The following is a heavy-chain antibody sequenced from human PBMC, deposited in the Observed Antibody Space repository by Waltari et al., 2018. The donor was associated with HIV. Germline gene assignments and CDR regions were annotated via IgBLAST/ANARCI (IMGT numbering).Heavy chain of an antibody. CDR1: GVSFRGYY. D-gene: IGHD3-10*01. CDR3: ARGGNYYGSGSYYKLDY. CDR2: INHSGST. Sequence: PSETLSLTCAVYGVSFRGYYWSWIRQSPGKGLEWIGEINHSGSTNYNPSLKSRVTMSVDTSKNQFSLKLSFVTAADTAVYYCARGGNYYGSGSYYKLDYWGQGTLVTVSS. V-gene: IGHV4-34*01. J-gene: IGHJ4*02.